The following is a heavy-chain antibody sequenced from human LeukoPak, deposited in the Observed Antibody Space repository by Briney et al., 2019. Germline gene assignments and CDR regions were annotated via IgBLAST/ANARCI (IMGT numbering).Heavy chain of an antibody. Sequence: SETLSLTCTVPDGSISTYYWSWIRQPPGKGLEWIGYIYYSGSTNYNPSLKSRVTISVDTSKNQFSLKLSSVTAADTAVYYCAGGYFRFGYWGQGALVTVSS. CDR3: AGGYFRFGY. CDR2: IYYSGST. D-gene: IGHD3-22*01. CDR1: DGSISTYY. J-gene: IGHJ4*02. V-gene: IGHV4-59*08.